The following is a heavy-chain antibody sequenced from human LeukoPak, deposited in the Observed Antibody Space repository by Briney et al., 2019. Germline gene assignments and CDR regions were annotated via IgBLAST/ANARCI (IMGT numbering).Heavy chain of an antibody. CDR1: GGTFSSYA. D-gene: IGHD3-10*01. CDR3: ASVPFSMVRGDPVPSNWFDP. Sequence: GASVKVSCKASGGTFSSYAISWVRQAPGQGLEWMGGIIPIFGTANYAQKFQGRVTITADESTSTAYMELSSLRSEDTAVYYCASVPFSMVRGDPVPSNWFDPWGQGTLVTVSS. CDR2: IIPIFGTA. V-gene: IGHV1-69*13. J-gene: IGHJ5*02.